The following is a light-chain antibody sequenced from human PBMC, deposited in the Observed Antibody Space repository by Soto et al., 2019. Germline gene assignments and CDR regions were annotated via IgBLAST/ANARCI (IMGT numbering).Light chain of an antibody. J-gene: IGKJ1*01. Sequence: DIQMTQSPSTLSASVGDRVTITCRASQSISSWLAWYQHKPGKAPNLLIYDVSSLESGVPSRFSGSGSGTEFTLTISGLQPDDFATYYCQQYNSYSFGQGTKVDIK. CDR1: QSISSW. V-gene: IGKV1-5*01. CDR3: QQYNSYS. CDR2: DVS.